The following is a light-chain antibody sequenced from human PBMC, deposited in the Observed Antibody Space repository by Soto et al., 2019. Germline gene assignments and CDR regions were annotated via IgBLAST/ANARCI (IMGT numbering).Light chain of an antibody. V-gene: IGLV2-8*01. CDR3: SSYTSSSNYV. CDR2: EVS. Sequence: QSALTQAPSASGSPGQSVTISCTGTSTDVGGYNSVSWFQHHPGKAPKLMIYEVSKRPSGVPDRFSGSKSGNTASLTVSGLQAEDEADYYCSSYTSSSNYVFGTGTQLSVL. J-gene: IGLJ1*01. CDR1: STDVGGYNS.